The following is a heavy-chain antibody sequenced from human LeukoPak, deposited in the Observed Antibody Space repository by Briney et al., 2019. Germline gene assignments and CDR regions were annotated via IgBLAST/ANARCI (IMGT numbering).Heavy chain of an antibody. D-gene: IGHD6-13*01. Sequence: ASVKVSCKASGYTFTSYDINSVRQATGQGLEWMGWMNPNSGNTGYAQKFQGRVTITRNTSISTAYMELSSLRSEDTAVYYCARGGDIYSSSWYGYWGQGTLVTVSS. CDR1: GYTFTSYD. J-gene: IGHJ4*02. CDR3: ARGGDIYSSSWYGY. CDR2: MNPNSGNT. V-gene: IGHV1-8*03.